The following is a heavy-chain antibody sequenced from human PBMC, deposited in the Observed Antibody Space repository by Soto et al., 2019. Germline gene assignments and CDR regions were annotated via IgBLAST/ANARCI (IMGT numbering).Heavy chain of an antibody. CDR1: GFTFSYYC. CDR3: ARGDRGAFDL. D-gene: IGHD1-26*01. Sequence: EVQLVESGGGLVQPGESLRLSCAASGFTFSYYCMHWVRQAPGKGLVWVSRIHSDGSSTTYADSVKDRFTISRDNARNTLYLQMNSLRAEDTAVYYCARGDRGAFDLWGQGTVLTVSS. J-gene: IGHJ3*01. CDR2: IHSDGSST. V-gene: IGHV3-74*03.